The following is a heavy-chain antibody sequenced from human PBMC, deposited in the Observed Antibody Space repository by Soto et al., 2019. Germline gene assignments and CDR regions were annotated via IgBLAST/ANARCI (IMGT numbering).Heavy chain of an antibody. CDR3: ARAVGDIEATNPGWFDP. CDR1: GFTFSSYA. Sequence: QVQLVESGGGVVQPGRSLRLSCAASGFTFSSYAMHWVRQAPGKGLEWVAVISYGGSNKYYADSVKGRVSISRDNSKNTLYLQMNSLRAEDTAVYYCARAVGDIEATNPGWFDPWGQGTLVTVSS. CDR2: ISYGGSNK. J-gene: IGHJ5*02. V-gene: IGHV3-30-3*01. D-gene: IGHD5-12*01.